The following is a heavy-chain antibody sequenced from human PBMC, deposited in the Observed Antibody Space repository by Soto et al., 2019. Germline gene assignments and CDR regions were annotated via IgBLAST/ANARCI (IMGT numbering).Heavy chain of an antibody. V-gene: IGHV1-2*02. J-gene: IGHJ3*02. CDR3: ARGGGVGVAGSAAFDM. D-gene: IGHD3-3*01. CDR1: GYPVTAYY. Sequence: QLHLVQSGAVVKKPGASVTVSCSASGYPVTAYYMHWVRQAPGRGLEWMGGINPATGAAKYTQTFQGRVTKARDTATGTVFLELGGLTSEDPAVFYRARGGGVGVAGSAAFDMWGQGTLVTVSS. CDR2: INPATGAA.